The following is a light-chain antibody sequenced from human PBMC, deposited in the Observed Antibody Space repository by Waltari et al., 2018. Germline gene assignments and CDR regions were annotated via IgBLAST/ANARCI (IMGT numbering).Light chain of an antibody. Sequence: QSVLTQPPSASGTPGPRVTIPCSGSSSNLGSNYVYWYQQLPGTAPKLPIYRQNQRPSGVPDRFSGSKSGTSASLAISGLRSEDEADYYCAAWDDSLSGRVFGGGTKLTVL. CDR3: AAWDDSLSGRV. V-gene: IGLV1-47*01. J-gene: IGLJ2*01. CDR1: SSNLGSNY. CDR2: RQN.